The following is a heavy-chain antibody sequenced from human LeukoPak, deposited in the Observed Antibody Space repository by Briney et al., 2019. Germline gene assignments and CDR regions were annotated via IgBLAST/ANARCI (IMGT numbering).Heavy chain of an antibody. CDR3: ARGPERRAFDI. J-gene: IGHJ3*02. CDR2: VYYSGNS. D-gene: IGHD1-1*01. Sequence: SETLSLTCTVSCGSMSSYYWSWIRQPPGKELEWIGYVYYSGNSKYNPSLNSRVSISIDTSKNKFSLKLNSVTDADTALYYCARGPERRAFDIWGQGTMVTVSS. V-gene: IGHV4-59*01. CDR1: CGSMSSYY.